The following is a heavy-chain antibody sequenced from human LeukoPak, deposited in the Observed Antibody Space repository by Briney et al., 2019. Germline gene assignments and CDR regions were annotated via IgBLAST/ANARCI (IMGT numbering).Heavy chain of an antibody. Sequence: SETLSLTCSVSGGSISSYYWNWIRQTPGKGLEWIGYIYYSGRTNYNPSLKSRVTISGDTSENQFSLRLSSVTAADTAVYYCARASYSYDISGWVPFDYWGQGTLVTVSS. CDR3: ARASYSYDISGWVPFDY. CDR1: GGSISSYY. V-gene: IGHV4-59*08. D-gene: IGHD3-22*01. CDR2: IYYSGRT. J-gene: IGHJ4*02.